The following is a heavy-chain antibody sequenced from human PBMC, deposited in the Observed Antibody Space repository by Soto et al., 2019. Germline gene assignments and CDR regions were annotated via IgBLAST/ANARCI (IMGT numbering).Heavy chain of an antibody. Sequence: SVKVSCKASGGTFSSYAISWVRQAPGQGLEWMRGIIPIFGTANYAQKFQGRVTITADESTSTAYMELSSLRSEDTAVYYCARECITIFGVVIPTRGWFDPWGQGTLVTVSS. J-gene: IGHJ5*02. CDR1: GGTFSSYA. CDR2: IIPIFGTA. V-gene: IGHV1-69*13. D-gene: IGHD3-3*01. CDR3: ARECITIFGVVIPTRGWFDP.